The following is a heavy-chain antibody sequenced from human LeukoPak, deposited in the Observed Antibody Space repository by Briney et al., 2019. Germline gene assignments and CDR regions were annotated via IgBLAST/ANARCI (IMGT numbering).Heavy chain of an antibody. V-gene: IGHV3-23*01. CDR2: VSGSGGST. CDR3: AKSGMSGSYGNWFDP. CDR1: GFTFSSYE. D-gene: IGHD1-26*01. J-gene: IGHJ5*02. Sequence: PGGSLRLSCAASGFTFSSYEMYWVRQAPGKGLEWVSAVSGSGGSTDYADSVKGRFTISRDNSKNALYLQMNSLRGEDTAVYYCAKSGMSGSYGNWFDPWGQGTLVTVSS.